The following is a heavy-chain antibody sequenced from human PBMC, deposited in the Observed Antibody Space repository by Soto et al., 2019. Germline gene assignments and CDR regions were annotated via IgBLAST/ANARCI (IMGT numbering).Heavy chain of an antibody. CDR2: INPDGTKT. D-gene: IGHD3-3*01. CDR3: SSDTFGLRDT. J-gene: IGHJ5*02. CDR1: GFTFSAYW. V-gene: IGHV3-74*01. Sequence: GGSLRLSCAAYGFTFSAYWMHWVRQTPGKGLVWVSRINPDGTKTNYADSVEGRFTISRDNAKSTLYLQMNSLSAEDTAIYFCSSDTFGLRDTWGQGTLVTVSS.